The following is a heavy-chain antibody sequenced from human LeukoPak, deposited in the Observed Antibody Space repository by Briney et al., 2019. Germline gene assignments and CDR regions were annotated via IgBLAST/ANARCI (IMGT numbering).Heavy chain of an antibody. D-gene: IGHD2-15*01. CDR1: GGSISRSSSY. V-gene: IGHV4-39*07. CDR3: AITAGGGDVVVVAPGSAFDI. J-gene: IGHJ3*02. CDR2: INHSGST. Sequence: SETLSLTCTVSGGSISRSSSYWGWIRQPPGKGLEWIGEINHSGSTNYNPSLKSRVTISVDTSKNQFSLKLSSVTAADTAVYYCAITAGGGDVVVVAPGSAFDIWGQGTMVTVSS.